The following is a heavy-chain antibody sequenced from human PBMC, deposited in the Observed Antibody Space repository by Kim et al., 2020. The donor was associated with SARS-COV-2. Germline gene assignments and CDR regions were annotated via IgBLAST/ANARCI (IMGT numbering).Heavy chain of an antibody. D-gene: IGHD2-2*01. J-gene: IGHJ4*02. Sequence: SVKVSCKASGGTFSGYAISWVRQAPGQGLEWMGGIIPMSATANYAQEFQGRVTVTADESSSTAYMELSSLTSEDTAVYYCARGRYCSSPSCPFDYWGQGTLVTVSS. CDR3: ARGRYCSSPSCPFDY. V-gene: IGHV1-69*13. CDR2: IIPMSATA. CDR1: GGTFSGYA.